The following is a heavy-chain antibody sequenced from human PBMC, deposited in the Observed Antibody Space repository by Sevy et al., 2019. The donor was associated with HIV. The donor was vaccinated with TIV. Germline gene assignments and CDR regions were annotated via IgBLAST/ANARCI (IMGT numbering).Heavy chain of an antibody. CDR3: ARDRGEILSSAFDY. D-gene: IGHD3-16*01. Sequence: GESLKISCAASGFTFSDYRMHWVRQAPGKGLEWVAVISYEGRNNKYNADSVKGRFTISRDNSKNTVYLQMNSLRAEDTAIYYCARDRGEILSSAFDYWGQGTLVTVSS. CDR2: ISYEGRNNK. V-gene: IGHV3-30*04. J-gene: IGHJ4*02. CDR1: GFTFSDYR.